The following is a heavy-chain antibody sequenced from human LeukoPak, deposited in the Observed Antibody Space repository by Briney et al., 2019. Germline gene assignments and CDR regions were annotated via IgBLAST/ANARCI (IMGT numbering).Heavy chain of an antibody. J-gene: IGHJ4*02. CDR2: ISDSSTYI. Sequence: GGSLRLSCAASGFTFSRYSMNWVRQAPGKGLGWVSSISDSSTYIFNADPVQGRFTISRDDAKNSLFLQMNSLRVEDTAVYYCVRVVYCSGGTCSYYFDYWGQGTLVTVSS. CDR3: VRVVYCSGGTCSYYFDY. V-gene: IGHV3-21*01. CDR1: GFTFSRYS. D-gene: IGHD2-15*01.